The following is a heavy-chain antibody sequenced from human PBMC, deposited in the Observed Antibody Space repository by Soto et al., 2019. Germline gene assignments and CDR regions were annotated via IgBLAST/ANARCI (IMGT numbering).Heavy chain of an antibody. J-gene: IGHJ1*01. V-gene: IGHV1-18*01. CDR1: GYNFFDYG. CDR2: VSPKSGNT. CDR3: ARGRTVSSIGPLLV. Sequence: QIQLVQSGAEVKKPGASVKVSCKASGYNFFDYGVSWVRQAPGQGLEWMGWVSPKSGNTDFARKVQGRVTMTADTSTNTAYLGLRGLRSDDTAVYYCARGRTVSSIGPLLVCGQGTLVSVSS. D-gene: IGHD1-1*01.